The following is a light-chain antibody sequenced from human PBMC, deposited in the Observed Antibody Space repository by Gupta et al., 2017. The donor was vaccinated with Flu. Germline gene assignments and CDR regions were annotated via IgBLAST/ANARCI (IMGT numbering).Light chain of an antibody. Sequence: GQTARITCGGNNIATKTVHWYQQKPGQAPVLVVNDDSDRPSGIPERFSGSNSGNTATLTISRVEVGDEADYYCQVWDSSSDRGVFSGGTKLTVL. CDR3: QVWDSSSDRGV. CDR1: NIATKT. J-gene: IGLJ3*02. CDR2: DDS. V-gene: IGLV3-21*02.